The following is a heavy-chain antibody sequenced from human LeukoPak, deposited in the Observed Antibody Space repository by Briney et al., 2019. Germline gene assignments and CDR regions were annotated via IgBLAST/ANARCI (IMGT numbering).Heavy chain of an antibody. Sequence: PGGSLRLSCAASGFTPRIYAMSWVRQAPGKGLEWASAISNSGGVTQYADSVRGRFTISRDNTKNTVYLQMNSLRPEDTALYYCAKRNSGYDLFYFDYWGQGTLVTVSS. CDR2: ISNSGGVT. J-gene: IGHJ4*02. CDR1: GFTPRIYA. CDR3: AKRNSGYDLFYFDY. V-gene: IGHV3-23*01. D-gene: IGHD5-12*01.